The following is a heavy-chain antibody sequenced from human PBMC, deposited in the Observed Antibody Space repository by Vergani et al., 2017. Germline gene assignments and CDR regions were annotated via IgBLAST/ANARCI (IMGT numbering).Heavy chain of an antibody. V-gene: IGHV5-51*01. CDR3: ARRVGSSSSRVDY. CDR1: GYSFTSYW. CDR2: IYPGDSDT. D-gene: IGHD6-6*01. J-gene: IGHJ4*02. Sequence: EVQLVQSGAEVKKPGESLKISCTGSGYSFTSYWIGWVRQMPGKGLEWMGIIYPGDSDTRYSPSFQGQVTIPADKSISPADLQWSSLKASDTAMYYCARRVGSSSSRVDYWGQGTLVTVSS.